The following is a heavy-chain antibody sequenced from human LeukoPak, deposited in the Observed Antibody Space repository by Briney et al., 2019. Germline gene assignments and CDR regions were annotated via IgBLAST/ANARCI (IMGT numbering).Heavy chain of an antibody. CDR1: GGTFSSYA. CDR2: INPSGGST. J-gene: IGHJ4*02. CDR3: ARGTRSYGLN. Sequence: GASVKVSCKASGGTFSSYAISWVRQAPGQGLEWMGIINPSGGSTSYAQKFQGRVTMTRDTSTSTVYMELSSLRSEDTAVYYCARGTRSYGLNWGQGTLVTVSS. V-gene: IGHV1-46*01. D-gene: IGHD5-18*01.